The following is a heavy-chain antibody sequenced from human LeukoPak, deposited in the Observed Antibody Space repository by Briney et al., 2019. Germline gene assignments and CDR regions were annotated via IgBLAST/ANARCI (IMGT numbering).Heavy chain of an antibody. CDR2: ISGSGGST. Sequence: PGGSLRLSCAASGFTFSSYAMSWVRQAPGKGLEWVSAISGSGGSTYYADSVKGRFTISRDNCKNTLYLQMNSLRAEDTAVYYCAKRYSSSSGFDYWGQGTLVTVSS. CDR3: AKRYSSSSGFDY. CDR1: GFTFSSYA. V-gene: IGHV3-23*01. D-gene: IGHD6-6*01. J-gene: IGHJ4*02.